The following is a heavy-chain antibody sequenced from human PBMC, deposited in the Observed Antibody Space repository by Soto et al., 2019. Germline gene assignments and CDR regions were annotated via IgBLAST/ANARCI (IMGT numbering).Heavy chain of an antibody. Sequence: GSRRLSCAASGVTFSSYAMHWVRQAPGKGLEWVAVISYDGSDKYYADSVKGRFTISRDNSKNTLNLQMNSLRADDTAVYYCAKALGELSPESYDYWGQGT. J-gene: IGHJ4*02. D-gene: IGHD3-16*02. V-gene: IGHV3-30*18. CDR2: ISYDGSDK. CDR3: AKALGELSPESYDY. CDR1: GVTFSSYA.